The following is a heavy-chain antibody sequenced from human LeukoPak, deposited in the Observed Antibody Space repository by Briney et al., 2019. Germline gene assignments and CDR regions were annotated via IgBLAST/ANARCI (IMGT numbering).Heavy chain of an antibody. Sequence: PGGSLRLSCAASGFTLSSFWMQWIRQAPGKGLVWVARINIDESTTNYADAVKGRFTISSDSVKNTLYLQMNSLRAEDTAVYYCARSIYSGSRIEYWGQGTLVTVSS. V-gene: IGHV3-74*01. CDR2: INIDESTT. CDR3: ARSIYSGSRIEY. CDR1: GFTLSSFW. J-gene: IGHJ4*02. D-gene: IGHD6-13*01.